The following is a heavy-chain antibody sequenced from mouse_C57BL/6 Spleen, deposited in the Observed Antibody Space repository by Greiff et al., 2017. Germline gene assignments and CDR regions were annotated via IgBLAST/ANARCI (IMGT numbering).Heavy chain of an antibody. V-gene: IGHV1-4*01. D-gene: IGHD2-2*01. Sequence: QVQLQESGAELARPGASVKMSCKASGYTFTSYTMHWVKQRPGQGLEWIGYINPSSGYTKYNQKFKDKATLTADKSSSTAYMQLSSLTSEDSAVYYCARGDGYDATPFAYWGQGTLVTVSA. CDR1: GYTFTSYT. CDR3: ARGDGYDATPFAY. CDR2: INPSSGYT. J-gene: IGHJ3*01.